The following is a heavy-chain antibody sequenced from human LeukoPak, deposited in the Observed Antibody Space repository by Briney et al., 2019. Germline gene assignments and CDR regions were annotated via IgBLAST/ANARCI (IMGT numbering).Heavy chain of an antibody. Sequence: GGSLRLSCAASGFMFSSYWMSWVRQAPGKGLEWVANINEDGSQTYFVDSLKGRFTISRDNAKNSLYLHMNSVRAEDTAVYFCARGPMTVITLWGQGTKVTVSS. D-gene: IGHD2/OR15-2a*01. CDR1: GFMFSSYW. CDR2: INEDGSQT. V-gene: IGHV3-7*01. J-gene: IGHJ4*02. CDR3: ARGPMTVITL.